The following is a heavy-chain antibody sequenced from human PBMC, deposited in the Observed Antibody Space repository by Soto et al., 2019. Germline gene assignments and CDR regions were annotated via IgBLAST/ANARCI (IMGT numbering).Heavy chain of an antibody. CDR1: GFSFRNYA. CDR3: ANGRATYGLLTHDY. D-gene: IGHD3-10*01. Sequence: PGGCPRLSCAASGFSFRNYAMSWVRQAPGKGLEWISTLTGSSSNIYYADSVKGRFAISRDNSRNTLYLQMNSLTAEDTAVYYCANGRATYGLLTHDYWGQGTLVTVSS. CDR2: LTGSSSNI. J-gene: IGHJ4*02. V-gene: IGHV3-23*01.